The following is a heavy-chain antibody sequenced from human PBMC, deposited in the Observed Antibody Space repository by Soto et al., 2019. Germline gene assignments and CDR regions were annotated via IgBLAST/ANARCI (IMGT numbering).Heavy chain of an antibody. CDR2: IWSDGSIQ. CDR3: ATDKGSSPFDI. J-gene: IGHJ3*02. CDR1: GFSFSVYG. Sequence: LVESGGGVVQPGTSLTLSCTASGFSFSVYGMHWVRRAPGKGLDWIAVIWSDGSIQKYADSVKGRFIISKDNSNNILYLHMSSLRADDTAVYYCATDKGSSPFDIWGQGTMVTVSS. V-gene: IGHV3-33*03.